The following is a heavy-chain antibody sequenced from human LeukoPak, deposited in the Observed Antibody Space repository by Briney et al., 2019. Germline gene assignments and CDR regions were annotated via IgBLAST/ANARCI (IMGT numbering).Heavy chain of an antibody. CDR2: VSGRDTST. V-gene: IGHV3-23*01. CDR3: AKWGDYDVLTGYYDSDY. J-gene: IGHJ4*02. Sequence: GASLRLSCAASGFTFSNYAMSWVRQAPGKGLEWVSAVSGRDTSTYYADSVMGRFTISRDNSKNTLYLQMNSLRAEDTAIYYCAKWGDYDVLTGYYDSDYWGQGTLVTVSS. D-gene: IGHD3-9*01. CDR1: GFTFSNYA.